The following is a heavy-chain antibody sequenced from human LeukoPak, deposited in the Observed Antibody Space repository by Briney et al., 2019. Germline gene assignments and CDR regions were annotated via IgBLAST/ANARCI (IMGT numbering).Heavy chain of an antibody. CDR2: ISSRGRII. Sequence: GGSLRLSCAASGFTFTNYEMNWVRQAPGKRLEWVSYISSRGRIIYSVDSVEGRFTISRDNAQKSLYLQMNSLRADDTAVYYFARDVFSGYDYFDYWGQGTLLTVSS. V-gene: IGHV3-48*03. D-gene: IGHD5-12*01. CDR3: ARDVFSGYDYFDY. CDR1: GFTFTNYE. J-gene: IGHJ4*02.